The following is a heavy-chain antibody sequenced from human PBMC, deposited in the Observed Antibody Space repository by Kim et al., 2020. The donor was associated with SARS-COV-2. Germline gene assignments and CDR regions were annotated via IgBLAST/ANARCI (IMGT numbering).Heavy chain of an antibody. D-gene: IGHD3-10*01. CDR3: TRETPYNVWFGDNDAFDI. V-gene: IGHV3-49*02. J-gene: IGHJ3*02. Sequence: KGRFTISSDDSKSIAYLQMNSLKTEDTAVYYCTRETPYNVWFGDNDAFDIWGQGTMVTVSS.